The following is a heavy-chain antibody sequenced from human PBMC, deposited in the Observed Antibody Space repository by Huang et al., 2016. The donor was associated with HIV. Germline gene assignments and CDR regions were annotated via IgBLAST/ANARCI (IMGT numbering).Heavy chain of an antibody. CDR1: GYTFTSYY. J-gene: IGHJ6*02. CDR2: INPRGGST. Sequence: QVQLVQSGAEVKKPGASVKVSCKASGYTFTSYYMHWVRQAPGQGLEWMGIINPRGGSTRYAQKFQGRVTMTRETSTSTVYMELSSLRSEDTVVYYCARGTDTHKDGTSTSCPYGMDVWGQGTTVTVSS. CDR3: ARGTDTHKDGTSTSCPYGMDV. V-gene: IGHV1-46*01. D-gene: IGHD2-2*01.